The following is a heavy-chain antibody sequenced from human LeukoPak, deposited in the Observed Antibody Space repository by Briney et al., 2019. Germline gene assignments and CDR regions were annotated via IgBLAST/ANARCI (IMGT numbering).Heavy chain of an antibody. J-gene: IGHJ4*02. D-gene: IGHD2-2*01. V-gene: IGHV1-2*02. CDR3: ARGRSTRGVSPPSAD. CDR1: GYTFTGYY. Sequence: GASVKVSCKASGYTFTGYYMHWVRQAPGQGLEWTGWINSNSGGTNYAQKFQGRVTMTRDTSISIAYMELTRLTSDDTAVYYCARGRSTRGVSPPSADWGQGTLVTVSS. CDR2: INSNSGGT.